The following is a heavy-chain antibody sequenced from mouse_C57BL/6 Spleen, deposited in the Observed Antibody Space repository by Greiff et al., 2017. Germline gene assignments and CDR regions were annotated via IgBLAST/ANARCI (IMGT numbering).Heavy chain of an antibody. Sequence: QVQLQQSGTELVKPGASVKLSCKASGYTFTSYWMHWVQQRPGQGLEWIGNISPSNGGTNYNEKFKSKATLTVDKSSSTAYMQLSRLTAEESAVYYCARSPTMITDWYFDVWGTGTTVTVSS. CDR2: ISPSNGGT. D-gene: IGHD2-4*01. CDR3: ARSPTMITDWYFDV. J-gene: IGHJ1*03. CDR1: GYTFTSYW. V-gene: IGHV1-53*01.